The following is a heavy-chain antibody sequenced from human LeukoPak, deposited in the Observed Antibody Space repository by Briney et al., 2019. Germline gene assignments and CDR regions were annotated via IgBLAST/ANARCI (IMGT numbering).Heavy chain of an antibody. CDR2: TYYRSKWYY. J-gene: IGHJ4*02. Sequence: SETISRNCAISGDSGSSKHTAWNWIRQSPSRGLEWLGSTYYRSKWYYDYAVSVKSRITISPDTSKNQFSLHLNSVTPEDTALYYCASGSYYLGFNSWGQGTLVTVSS. D-gene: IGHD3-22*01. V-gene: IGHV6-1*01. CDR3: ASGSYYLGFNS. CDR1: GDSGSSKHTA.